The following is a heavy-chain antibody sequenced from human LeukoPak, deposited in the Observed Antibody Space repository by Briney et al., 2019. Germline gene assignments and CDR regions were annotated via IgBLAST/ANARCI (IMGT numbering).Heavy chain of an antibody. CDR3: ARRSPEISGPIDY. V-gene: IGHV3-48*01. D-gene: IGHD3-3*01. J-gene: IGHJ4*02. CDR2: ISSSSSTI. CDR1: GFTFSSYS. Sequence: GGSLRLSCAASGFTFSSYSMNWVRQAPGKGLEWVSYISSSSSTIYYADSVKGRSTISRDNAKNSLYLQMNSLRAEDTAVYYCARRSPEISGPIDYWGQGTLVTVSS.